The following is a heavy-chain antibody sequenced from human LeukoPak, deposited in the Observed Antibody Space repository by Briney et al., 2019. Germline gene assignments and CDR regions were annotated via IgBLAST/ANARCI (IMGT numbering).Heavy chain of an antibody. CDR3: ARTRIRVAYYFDY. CDR2: INHSGST. Sequence: SETLSLTCAVYGGSFSGYYWSWIRQPPGKGLGWIGEINHSGSTNYNPSLKSRVTISVDTSKNQFSLKLSSVTAADTAVYYCARTRIRVAYYFDYWGQGTLVTVSS. CDR1: GGSFSGYY. D-gene: IGHD2-15*01. J-gene: IGHJ4*02. V-gene: IGHV4-34*01.